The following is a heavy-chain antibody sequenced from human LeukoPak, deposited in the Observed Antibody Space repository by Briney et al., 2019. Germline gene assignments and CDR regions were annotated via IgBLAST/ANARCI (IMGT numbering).Heavy chain of an antibody. J-gene: IGHJ4*02. D-gene: IGHD6-13*01. CDR3: ARDLFIAAAGPDY. Sequence: SETLSLTCNVSGYSISSGYFWGWIRQPPGKGLEWIGCIFHTGSTYYNPSLKSRVTISVDTSKNQFSLKLSSVTAADTAVYYCARDLFIAAAGPDYWGQGTLVTVSS. CDR1: GYSISSGYF. CDR2: IFHTGST. V-gene: IGHV4-38-2*02.